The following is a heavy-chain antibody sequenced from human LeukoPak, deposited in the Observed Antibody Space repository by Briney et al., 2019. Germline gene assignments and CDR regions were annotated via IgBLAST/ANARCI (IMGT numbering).Heavy chain of an antibody. J-gene: IGHJ5*02. CDR1: GYTIIDYY. CDR3: ARGSRFHPQNWFDP. Sequence: ASVKVSCKASGYTIIDYYIHWVRQAPGQGLEWMGWVGPNTSGTYYAQTFQGRVTMTSAASISTVYMELTSLTYDDTAVYYCARGSRFHPQNWFDPWGQGTLITVSS. V-gene: IGHV1-2*02. CDR2: VGPNTSGT. D-gene: IGHD3-10*01.